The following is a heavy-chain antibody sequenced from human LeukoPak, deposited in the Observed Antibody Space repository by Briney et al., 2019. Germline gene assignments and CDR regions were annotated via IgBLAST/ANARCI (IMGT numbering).Heavy chain of an antibody. Sequence: SETLSLTCTVSGGSISSSSYYWSWIRQPPGKGLEWIGEINHSGSANYNPSLERRVTISINTYKNQFSLKLNSVTAADTAVYYCARGPYYYGSGSDYKRNGYAYWGQGTLVTVSS. CDR3: ARGPYYYGSGSDYKRNGYAY. CDR2: INHSGSA. J-gene: IGHJ4*02. D-gene: IGHD3-10*01. CDR1: GGSISSSSYY. V-gene: IGHV4-39*07.